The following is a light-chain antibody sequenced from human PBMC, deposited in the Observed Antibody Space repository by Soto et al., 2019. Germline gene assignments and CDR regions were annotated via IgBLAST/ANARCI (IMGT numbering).Light chain of an antibody. CDR3: HQYDSWT. V-gene: IGKV3-20*01. J-gene: IGKJ1*01. Sequence: EIVLTQSPGPLSLSPGERATLSCRASQSFNSIYLAWYQQKPGQAPRLLIYGASSRATGIPDRFSGSVSGTDFTLTISRLEPEDFAVYYCHQYDSWTFGQGTKVEIK. CDR1: QSFNSIY. CDR2: GAS.